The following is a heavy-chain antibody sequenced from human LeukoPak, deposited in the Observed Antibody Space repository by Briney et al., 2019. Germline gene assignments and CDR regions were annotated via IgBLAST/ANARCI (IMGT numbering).Heavy chain of an antibody. Sequence: PSETLSLTCTVSGGSISSHFWSWIRQPPGKGLEWIGHIYYSGSTNYNPSLKSRVTISLDTSNNQFSLKLSSVTAADTAVYYCARNPAVLQRVYYMDVWGKGTTVTVSS. CDR1: GGSISSHF. J-gene: IGHJ6*03. CDR2: IYYSGST. D-gene: IGHD2/OR15-2a*01. V-gene: IGHV4-59*08. CDR3: ARNPAVLQRVYYMDV.